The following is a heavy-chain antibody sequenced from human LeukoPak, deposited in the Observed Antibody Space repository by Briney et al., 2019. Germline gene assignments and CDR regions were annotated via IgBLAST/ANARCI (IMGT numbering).Heavy chain of an antibody. CDR2: INPNSGGT. CDR3: ARDPDFDGSCLDY. D-gene: IGHD2-15*01. J-gene: IGHJ4*02. CDR1: GYTFTGYY. V-gene: IGHV1-2*02. Sequence: ASVKVSCKASGYTFTGYYMHWVRQAPGQGLEWMGWINPNSGGTNYAQKFQGRVTMTRDTSISTAYMELSRLRSDDTAVYYCARDPDFDGSCLDYWGQGTLVTVSS.